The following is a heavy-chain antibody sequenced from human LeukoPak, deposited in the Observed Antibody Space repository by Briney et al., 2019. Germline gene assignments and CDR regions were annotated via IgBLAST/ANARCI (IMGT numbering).Heavy chain of an antibody. J-gene: IGHJ4*02. CDR3: TREGWGSPPVY. Sequence: GGSLRLSCSASGFTFGDYGMSWFRQAPGKGLEWVCFIRSKGYGGTTEYAASVQGRFSISRDDSKSIVFLQMSSLKTEDTAVYYCTREGWGSPPVYWGQGSLVTVSS. CDR1: GFTFGDYG. CDR2: IRSKGYGGTT. D-gene: IGHD1-26*01. V-gene: IGHV3-49*03.